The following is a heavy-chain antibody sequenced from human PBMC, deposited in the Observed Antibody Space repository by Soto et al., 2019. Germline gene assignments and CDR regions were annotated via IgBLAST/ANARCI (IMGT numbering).Heavy chain of an antibody. V-gene: IGHV3-30*18. J-gene: IGHJ3*02. Sequence: QVQLVESGGGVVQPGRSLRLSCAASGFTFSSYGMHWVRQAPGKGLEWVAVISYDGSNKYYADSVKGRFTISRDNSKNTLYLQMYSLRAEDTAVYYCAKSPGGYYSFDIGGQGTMVTVSS. CDR2: ISYDGSNK. D-gene: IGHD3-3*01. CDR1: GFTFSSYG. CDR3: AKSPGGYYSFDI.